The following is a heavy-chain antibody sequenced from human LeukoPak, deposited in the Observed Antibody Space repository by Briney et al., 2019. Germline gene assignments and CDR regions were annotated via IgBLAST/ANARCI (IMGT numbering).Heavy chain of an antibody. CDR3: ARDSGDSSGWYGYFDY. CDR1: GFTFSSYE. V-gene: IGHV3-48*03. CDR2: ISSSGSTI. D-gene: IGHD6-19*01. J-gene: IGHJ4*02. Sequence: GGSLRLSCAASGFTFSSYEMNWVRQAPGKGLEWVSYISSSGSTIYYADSVKGRFTISRDNAKNSLYLQMNSLRAEDTAVYYCARDSGDSSGWYGYFDYWGRGTLVTVSS.